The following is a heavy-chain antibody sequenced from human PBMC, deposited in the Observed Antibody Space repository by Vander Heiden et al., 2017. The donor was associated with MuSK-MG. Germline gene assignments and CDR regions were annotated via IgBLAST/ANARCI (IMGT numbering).Heavy chain of an antibody. D-gene: IGHD4-17*01. Sequence: QLQLQESGPGLVKPSETLSLTCTVSGGSISSSSYYWGWIRQPPGKGLEWIGSIYYSARTYYNPALKSRVTISVDTSKKQFSLKLRSVTAADTAVYDFAILSSVTTFGHVWGQGTPVTVAS. V-gene: IGHV4-39*07. CDR3: AILSSVTTFGHV. CDR1: GGSISSSSYY. J-gene: IGHJ6*02. CDR2: IYYSART.